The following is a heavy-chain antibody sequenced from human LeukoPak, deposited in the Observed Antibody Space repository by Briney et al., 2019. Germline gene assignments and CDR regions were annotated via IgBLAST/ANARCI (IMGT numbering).Heavy chain of an antibody. D-gene: IGHD4-23*01. CDR3: ARAGSPQALSYGGNYYYYYMDV. CDR2: INPNSGGT. CDR1: GYTFTCYY. V-gene: IGHV1-2*02. Sequence: ASVKVSCKASGYTFTCYYMHWVRQAPGQGLEWMGWINPNSGGTNYEQKFQGRVTMTRDTSISTAYMELSRLRSDDTAVYYCARAGSPQALSYGGNYYYYYMDVWGKGTTVTVSS. J-gene: IGHJ6*03.